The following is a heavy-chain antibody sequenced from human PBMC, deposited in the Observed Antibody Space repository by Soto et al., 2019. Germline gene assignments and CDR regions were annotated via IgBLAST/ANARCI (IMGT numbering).Heavy chain of an antibody. D-gene: IGHD3-10*01. CDR1: GDTFNFYS. V-gene: IGHV1-69*02. Sequence: QVQLVQSGAEVKRPGSSVTVSCKASGDTFNFYSINWVRQAPGLGLEWMGRVNPIVSMSNYAQKFQGRVTMTADKSTSTAYMELSSLRSEDTAISDCASSYGSGYRAFDYWGKGALVTVSS. J-gene: IGHJ4*02. CDR3: ASSYGSGYRAFDY. CDR2: VNPIVSMS.